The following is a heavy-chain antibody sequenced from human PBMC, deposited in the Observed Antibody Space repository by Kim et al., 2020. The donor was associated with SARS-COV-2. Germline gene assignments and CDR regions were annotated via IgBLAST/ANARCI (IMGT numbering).Heavy chain of an antibody. V-gene: IGHV4-59*13. J-gene: IGHJ2*01. CDR1: GGSIRSYY. Sequence: SETLSLTCIVSGGSIRSYYWSWIRQPPGKGLEWIGYISHSGSTHYNPSLKSRVTMSVFTSRNQFSLNLSSVTAADTAVYYCARDAYSDFWSGYSPYWYFDFWGRGTLVTVSS. D-gene: IGHD3-3*01. CDR2: ISHSGST. CDR3: ARDAYSDFWSGYSPYWYFDF.